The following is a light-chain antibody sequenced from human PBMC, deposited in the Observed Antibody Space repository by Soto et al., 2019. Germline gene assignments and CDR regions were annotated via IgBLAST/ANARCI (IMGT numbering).Light chain of an antibody. Sequence: EIVMTQSPATLSVSPGERATLSCRASQSVGSNLAWYQQKPGQAPRLLIYGASTRATGIPARFSGIGSVKEFTLTISSMQSEDFAIYFCQQYNNWPPDRTFGQGTKVEIK. J-gene: IGKJ1*01. V-gene: IGKV3-15*01. CDR2: GAS. CDR1: QSVGSN. CDR3: QQYNNWPPDRT.